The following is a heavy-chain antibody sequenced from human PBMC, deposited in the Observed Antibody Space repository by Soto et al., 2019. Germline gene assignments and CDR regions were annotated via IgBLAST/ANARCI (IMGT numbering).Heavy chain of an antibody. Sequence: KTSETLSLTCTVSGGSISSSSYYWGWIRQPPGKGLEWIGSIYYSGSTYYNPSLKSRVTISVDTSKNQFSLKLSSVTAADTAVYYCARTDPGAILTGPIGYYYGMDVWGQGTTVTVSS. J-gene: IGHJ6*02. CDR1: GGSISSSSYY. CDR3: ARTDPGAILTGPIGYYYGMDV. CDR2: IYYSGST. D-gene: IGHD3-9*01. V-gene: IGHV4-39*01.